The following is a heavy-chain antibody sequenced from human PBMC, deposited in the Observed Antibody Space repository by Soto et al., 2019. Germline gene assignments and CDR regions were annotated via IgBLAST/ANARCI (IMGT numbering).Heavy chain of an antibody. J-gene: IGHJ4*02. V-gene: IGHV3-7*05. CDR1: GFTFSSYW. CDR2: IKQDGSEK. CDR3: ARYSSSTLFDY. D-gene: IGHD6-6*01. Sequence: EVQLVESGGGLVQPGGSLRLSCAASGFTFSSYWMSWVRQAPVKGLEWVANIKQDGSEKYYVDSVKGRFTISRDNAKNALYLQMNSLRAEDTAVYYCARYSSSTLFDYWGQGTLVTVSS.